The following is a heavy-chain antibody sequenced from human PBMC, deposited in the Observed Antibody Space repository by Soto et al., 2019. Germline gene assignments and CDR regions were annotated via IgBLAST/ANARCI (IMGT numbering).Heavy chain of an antibody. CDR3: ARVRGSSWYYFDY. D-gene: IGHD6-13*01. V-gene: IGHV4-31*02. CDR1: GGSISSGGYY. J-gene: IGHJ4*02. CDR2: IYYSGST. Sequence: PSETLSLTCTVSGGSISSGGYYWSWIRHHPGKGLEWIGYIYYSGSTYYNPSLKSRVTISVDTSKNQFSLKLSSVTAADTAVYYCARVRGSSWYYFDYWGQGTLVTVSS.